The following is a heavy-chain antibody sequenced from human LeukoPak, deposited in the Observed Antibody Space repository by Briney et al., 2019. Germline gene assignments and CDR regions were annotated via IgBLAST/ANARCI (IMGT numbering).Heavy chain of an antibody. CDR1: GVSFSSYY. V-gene: IGHV4-59*01. CDR2: ICYSGGT. D-gene: IGHD7-27*01. CDR3: ARGRAWGSLDYYYYGMDV. Sequence: PSESLSLSCAVSGVSFSSYYMSWIRQPPGKGLEWIWDICYSGGTNYNPSLKSRVTISVDASKNQFSLKLSSVTAADTAVYYCARGRAWGSLDYYYYGMDVWGQGTTVTVSS. J-gene: IGHJ6*02.